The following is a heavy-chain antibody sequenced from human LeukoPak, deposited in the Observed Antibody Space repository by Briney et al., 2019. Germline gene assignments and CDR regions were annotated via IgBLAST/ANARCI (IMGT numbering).Heavy chain of an antibody. CDR3: ARAPHYYGSGLYNWFDP. D-gene: IGHD3-10*01. Sequence: GASVKVSCKASGYTFTSYDINWVRQATGHGLEWMGWMNPNSGNTGYAQKFQGRVTMTRNTSISTAYMELSSLRSEDTAVYYCARAPHYYGSGLYNWFDPWGQGTLVTVSS. V-gene: IGHV1-8*01. J-gene: IGHJ5*02. CDR1: GYTFTSYD. CDR2: MNPNSGNT.